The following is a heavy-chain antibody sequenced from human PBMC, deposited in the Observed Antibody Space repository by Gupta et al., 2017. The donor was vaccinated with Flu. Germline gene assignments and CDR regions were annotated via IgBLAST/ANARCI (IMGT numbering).Heavy chain of an antibody. CDR3: ARFEITRYYDFWSGYSTHAFDI. J-gene: IGHJ3*02. V-gene: IGHV1-8*01. Sequence: QVQLVQSGAEVKKPGASVKVSCKASGYTFTSYDITWVRQATGQGLEWMGWMNPNSGNTGYAQKFQGRVTMTRNTSISTAYMELSSLRSEDTAVYYCARFEITRYYDFWSGYSTHAFDIWGQGTMVTVSS. D-gene: IGHD3-3*01. CDR2: MNPNSGNT. CDR1: GYTFTSYD.